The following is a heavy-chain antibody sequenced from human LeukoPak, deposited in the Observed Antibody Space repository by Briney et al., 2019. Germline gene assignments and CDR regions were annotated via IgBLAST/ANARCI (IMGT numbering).Heavy chain of an antibody. Sequence: GGSLRLSCEASGFTFSSYWMSWVRQAPGKGLEWVANIKQDGSEKYYVDSVKGRFTISRDNAKNSLYLQMNSLRAEDTAVYYCARERALAVNHYYGMDVWGQGTTVTVSS. V-gene: IGHV3-7*03. J-gene: IGHJ6*02. CDR3: ARERALAVNHYYGMDV. CDR2: IKQDGSEK. CDR1: GFTFSSYW.